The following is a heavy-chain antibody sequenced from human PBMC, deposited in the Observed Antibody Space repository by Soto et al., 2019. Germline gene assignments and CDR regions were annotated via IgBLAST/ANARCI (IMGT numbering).Heavy chain of an antibody. CDR1: GYTFTSYG. V-gene: IGHV1-18*01. Sequence: QVQLVQSGAEVKKPGASVKVSCKASGYTFTSYGISWVRQAPGQGIEWMGWISAYNGNTNYAQKLQGRVTMTTDTSTSTAYMELRSLRSDDTAVYYCAVLGLEATVTIRWFDPWGQGTLVTVSS. J-gene: IGHJ5*02. CDR2: ISAYNGNT. CDR3: AVLGLEATVTIRWFDP. D-gene: IGHD4-17*01.